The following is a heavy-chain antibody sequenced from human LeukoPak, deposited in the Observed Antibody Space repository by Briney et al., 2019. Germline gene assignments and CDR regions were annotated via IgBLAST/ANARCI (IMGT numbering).Heavy chain of an antibody. CDR2: INGGSSIT. V-gene: IGHV3-23*01. Sequence: PGGSLRLSCAASGFTFSSYGMSWVRRAPGKGLEWISAINGGSSITKYADSVKGRFTISRDNSKNTLYLQMNSLRAEDTAVYYCVSRYCSGDSSYSAFDFWGQGTLVTVSS. CDR3: VSRYCSGDSSYSAFDF. CDR1: GFTFSSYG. J-gene: IGHJ4*02. D-gene: IGHD2-15*01.